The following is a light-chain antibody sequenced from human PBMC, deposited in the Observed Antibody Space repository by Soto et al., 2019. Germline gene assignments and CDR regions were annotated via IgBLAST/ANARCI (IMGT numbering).Light chain of an antibody. CDR3: KQYGSSLIT. Sequence: EIVFTQSPSTLSFSPGERAPPSCQASQSVSSSYLAWYQQKPGQAHRLLIYGAYSRATGIPDRFSGSGSGTDFTLTISRLGPEDFAVYYCKQYGSSLITFGQGTRLENK. V-gene: IGKV3-20*01. J-gene: IGKJ5*01. CDR2: GAY. CDR1: QSVSSSY.